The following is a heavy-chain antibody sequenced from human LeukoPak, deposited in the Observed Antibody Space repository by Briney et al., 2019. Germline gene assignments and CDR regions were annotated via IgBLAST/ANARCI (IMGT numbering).Heavy chain of an antibody. Sequence: GGSLRLSCAASGSTFSSYSMNWVRQAPGTGLECVSYISISSSTIYYADSVKGRFTISRDNAKNSLYLKMNSLRDEDTAVYYWAKEGGVWGGVFDIWAKGKMVSVS. CDR2: ISISSSTI. CDR3: AKEGGVWGGVFDI. CDR1: GSTFSSYS. V-gene: IGHV3-48*02. D-gene: IGHD3-16*01. J-gene: IGHJ3*02.